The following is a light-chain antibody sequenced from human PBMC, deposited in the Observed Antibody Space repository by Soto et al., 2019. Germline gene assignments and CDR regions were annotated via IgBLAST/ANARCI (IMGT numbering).Light chain of an antibody. CDR3: AQGLATPFT. CDR2: LGS. CDR1: QSLLHTNGNNY. Sequence: DIVITQSPLSLPFSPVDPPSISCRSSQSLLHTNGNNYLEWYLQKAGQSPQLLIYLGSNRASGVPDRFSGSGSGTDFTLTISRVEAEDVGVYFCAQGLATPFTFGGGTKV. V-gene: IGKV2-28*01. J-gene: IGKJ4*01.